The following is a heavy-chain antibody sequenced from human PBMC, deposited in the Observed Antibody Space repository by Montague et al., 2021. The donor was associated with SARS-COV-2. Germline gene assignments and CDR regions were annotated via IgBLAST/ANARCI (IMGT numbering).Heavy chain of an antibody. D-gene: IGHD2-8*01. CDR1: GYSITHAYY. V-gene: IGHV4-38-2*02. CDR3: ARTSQYCTPTNCYLPNAMDV. Sequence: SETLSLICTLSGYSITHAYYWGWIRQPPGKGLEWIGNIWHGGSTYYNPSLKSRVTISVDTSNNQFSLKLTSVTAADTAVYYCARTSQYCTPTNCYLPNAMDVWGQGTTVTVSS. J-gene: IGHJ6*02. CDR2: IWHGGST.